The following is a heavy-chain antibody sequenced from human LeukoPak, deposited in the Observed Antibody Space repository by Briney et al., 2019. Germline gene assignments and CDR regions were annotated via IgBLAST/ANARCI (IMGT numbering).Heavy chain of an antibody. CDR2: LYSDGNT. D-gene: IGHD2-15*01. V-gene: IGHV3-53*01. Sequence: PGGSLRPSCAASGFTVITNDMTWVRQAPGKGLEWVSVLYSDGNTKYADSVQGRFTISRDNSKNTLYLEMNSLSPDDTAVYYCARGVEPLAATTLPYWGQSTLVTFSS. J-gene: IGHJ1*01. CDR3: ARGVEPLAATTLPY. CDR1: GFTVITND.